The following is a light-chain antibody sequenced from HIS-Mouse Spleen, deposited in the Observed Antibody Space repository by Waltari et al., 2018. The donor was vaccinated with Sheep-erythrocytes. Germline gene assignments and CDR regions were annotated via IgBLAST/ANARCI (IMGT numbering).Light chain of an antibody. V-gene: IGLV2-23*01. J-gene: IGLJ3*02. CDR2: EGS. Sequence: QSALTQPASVSGSPGQSITISCTGTRSDVGSYNLVPWYQQHPGKAPKRMIYEGSKRPSGVSNRFSGSKSGNTASLTISGLQAEDEADYYCCSYAGSSTPWVFGGGTKLTVL. CDR3: CSYAGSSTPWV. CDR1: RSDVGSYNL.